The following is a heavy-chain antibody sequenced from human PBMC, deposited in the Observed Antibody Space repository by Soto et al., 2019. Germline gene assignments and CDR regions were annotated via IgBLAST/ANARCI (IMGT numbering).Heavy chain of an antibody. CDR3: ARHVPAAGYYYGMDV. Sequence: QVQLVQSGAEVKKPGSSVKVSCKASGGTFSSYAISWVRQAPGQGLEWMGGIISIFGTANYAQKLQGRVTITADESTSTAYMELSTLRSEHTAVYYCARHVPAAGYYYGMDVWGQGTTVTVSS. D-gene: IGHD2-2*01. CDR2: IISIFGTA. CDR1: GGTFSSYA. V-gene: IGHV1-69*12. J-gene: IGHJ6*02.